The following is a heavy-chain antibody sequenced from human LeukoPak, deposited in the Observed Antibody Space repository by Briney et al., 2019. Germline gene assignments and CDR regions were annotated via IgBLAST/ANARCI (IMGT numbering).Heavy chain of an antibody. V-gene: IGHV5-51*01. J-gene: IGHJ4*02. CDR2: IYPGDSDT. Sequence: GESLKISCKGSGYSFTSYWIGWVRQMPGKGLEWVEIIYPGDSDTRYSPSFQGQVTISADKSISTAYLQWSSLKASDTAMYYCARHSLTGTTYGAPCDYWGQGTLVTVSS. CDR3: ARHSLTGTTYGAPCDY. CDR1: GYSFTSYW. D-gene: IGHD1-7*01.